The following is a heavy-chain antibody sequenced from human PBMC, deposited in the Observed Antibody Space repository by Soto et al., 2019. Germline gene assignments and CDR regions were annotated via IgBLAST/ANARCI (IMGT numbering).Heavy chain of an antibody. CDR1: GGSISSYY. Sequence: SETLSLTCTVSGGSISSYYWSWIRQPPGKGLEWIGYIYYSGSTNYNPSLKSRVTISVDTSKNQFSLKLSSVTAADTAVYYCARDRGVTAGGLYYYYYYGMDVWGQGTTVTVSS. J-gene: IGHJ6*02. CDR2: IYYSGST. V-gene: IGHV4-59*01. D-gene: IGHD3-10*01. CDR3: ARDRGVTAGGLYYYYYYGMDV.